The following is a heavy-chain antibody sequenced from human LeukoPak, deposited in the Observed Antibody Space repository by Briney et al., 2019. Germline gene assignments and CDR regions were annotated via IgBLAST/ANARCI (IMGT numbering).Heavy chain of an antibody. J-gene: IGHJ3*02. Sequence: GGSLRLSCVASGFTFSSYAMTWVRQAPGKGLERVSSIGGSDSSTYYEDSVKGRFTISRGNSKNTLYLQMNSLRAEDTAVYYCAKVSIWGQGTMVTVSS. CDR1: GFTFSSYA. CDR3: AKVSI. CDR2: IGGSDSST. V-gene: IGHV3-23*01.